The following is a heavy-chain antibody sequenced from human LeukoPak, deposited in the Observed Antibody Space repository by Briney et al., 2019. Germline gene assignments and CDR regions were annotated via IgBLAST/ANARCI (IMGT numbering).Heavy chain of an antibody. V-gene: IGHV1-69*05. CDR3: ARDHSAAYYGSRD. D-gene: IGHD3-10*01. CDR1: GGTFISYA. Sequence: SVKVSCKASGGTFISYAISWVRQAPGQGLEWMGRIIPIFGTANYAQKFQGRVTITTDESTSTAYMELSSLRSEDTAVYYCARDHSAAYYGSRDWGQGTLVTVSS. J-gene: IGHJ4*02. CDR2: IIPIFGTA.